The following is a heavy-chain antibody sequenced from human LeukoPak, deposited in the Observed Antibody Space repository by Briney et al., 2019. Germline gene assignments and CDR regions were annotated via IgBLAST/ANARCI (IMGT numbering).Heavy chain of an antibody. CDR3: AREPDTAMENNWFDP. CDR1: GYSMSSGYY. D-gene: IGHD5-18*01. Sequence: PSETLSLTCTVSGYSMSSGYYWGWIRQPPERGLEWIGSMYHTGSTYYNPSLKSRVTISVDTSKNQFYLKLSSVTAADTAVYYCAREPDTAMENNWFDPWGQGTLVTVSS. CDR2: MYHTGST. J-gene: IGHJ5*02. V-gene: IGHV4-38-2*02.